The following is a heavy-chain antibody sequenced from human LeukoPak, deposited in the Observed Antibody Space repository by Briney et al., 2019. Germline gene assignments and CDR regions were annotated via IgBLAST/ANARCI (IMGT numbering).Heavy chain of an antibody. CDR1: GFTLSSYW. D-gene: IGHD2-8*01. V-gene: IGHV3-7*01. Sequence: GGSLRLSCAVSGFTLSSYWMNWVPPAPGKGLEWVANIKQDGSEKNYVDSVKGRFTISRDNAKSSLFLQMNDLRAEDTAVYYCAKGGRGNGEVYWGQGTLVTVSS. J-gene: IGHJ4*02. CDR2: IKQDGSEK. CDR3: AKGGRGNGEVY.